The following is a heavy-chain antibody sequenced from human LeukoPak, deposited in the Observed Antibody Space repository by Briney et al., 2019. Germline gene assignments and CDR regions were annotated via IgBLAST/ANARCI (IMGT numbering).Heavy chain of an antibody. Sequence: GSLRLSCTASGFTFSSYSMNWVRQAPGKGLEWVSYISSSSSTIHYAHSVKGRFTISRDNAKNSLYLQMNSLGAEDTAVYYCARDSMVRGGGQAFDIWGQGTMVTVSS. J-gene: IGHJ3*02. CDR1: GFTFSSYS. D-gene: IGHD3-10*01. CDR3: ARDSMVRGGGQAFDI. CDR2: ISSSSSTI. V-gene: IGHV3-48*04.